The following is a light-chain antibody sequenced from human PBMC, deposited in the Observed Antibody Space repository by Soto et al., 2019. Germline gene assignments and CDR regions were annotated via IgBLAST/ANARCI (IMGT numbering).Light chain of an antibody. Sequence: QSALTQPASVSGSPGQSITISCTGTSSDVGSYNLVSWYQQHPGKAPKLMIYEASKRPSGVSNRFSGSKSGNTASLTISGLQAEDEADYYCCSYAGSSTVVFGGRTKVTVL. J-gene: IGLJ2*01. CDR2: EAS. CDR1: SSDVGSYNL. V-gene: IGLV2-23*01. CDR3: CSYAGSSTVV.